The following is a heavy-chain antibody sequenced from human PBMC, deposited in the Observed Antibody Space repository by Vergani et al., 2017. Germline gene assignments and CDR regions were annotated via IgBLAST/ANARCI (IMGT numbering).Heavy chain of an antibody. CDR2: IYYSGST. CDR1: GGSLSSYY. CDR3: ARVKVGMDV. V-gene: IGHV4-59*01. Sequence: QVQLQESGPGLVKPSETLSLTCTVSGGSLSSYYWSWIRQPPGKGLERIGYIYYSGSTNYNPSLKSRVTISVDTSKNQFPLKLSSVTAADTAVYYCARVKVGMDVWGQGTTVTVSS. J-gene: IGHJ6*02.